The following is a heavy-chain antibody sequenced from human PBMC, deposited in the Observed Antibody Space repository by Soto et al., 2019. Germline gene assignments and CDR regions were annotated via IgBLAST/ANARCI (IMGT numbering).Heavy chain of an antibody. CDR3: ARLLTAAGKYNWFDP. CDR1: GGSIISTFW. V-gene: IGHV4-4*02. CDR2: VYHTGNT. D-gene: IGHD6-13*01. Sequence: PSETLSLTCAVSGGSIISTFWWTWVRQSPGKGLEWIGEVYHTGNTRYNPSLKSRVTISVDKPKNQFSLKLSSVTAADTAVYYCARLLTAAGKYNWFDPWGQGTLVTVSS. J-gene: IGHJ5*02.